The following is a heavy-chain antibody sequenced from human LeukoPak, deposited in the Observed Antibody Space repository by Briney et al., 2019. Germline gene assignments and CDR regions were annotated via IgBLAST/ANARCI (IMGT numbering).Heavy chain of an antibody. D-gene: IGHD6-19*01. Sequence: SGGSLRLSCAASGFTFSSYAMSWVRQAPGKGLEWVSAISGSGGSTYYADSVKGRFTISRDNSKNTLYLQMNSLRAEDTAVYYCTRLHSSGWYNWFDPWGREPWSPSPQ. V-gene: IGHV3-23*01. J-gene: IGHJ5*02. CDR2: ISGSGGST. CDR3: TRLHSSGWYNWFDP. CDR1: GFTFSSYA.